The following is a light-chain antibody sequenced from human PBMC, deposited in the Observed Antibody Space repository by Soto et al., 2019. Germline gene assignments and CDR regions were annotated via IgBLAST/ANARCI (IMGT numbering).Light chain of an antibody. J-gene: IGLJ3*02. Sequence: QSVLTQPASVSGSAGQSITISCSGTMRDVGAYNLVSWYQQHPGTAPKLIIYEVRNRPSGISSRFSGSRSGNTASLTISGLQPEDEGDSYCSAYTARSTLVFGGGTQLTVL. CDR2: EVR. CDR3: SAYTARSTLV. CDR1: MRDVGAYNL. V-gene: IGLV2-14*01.